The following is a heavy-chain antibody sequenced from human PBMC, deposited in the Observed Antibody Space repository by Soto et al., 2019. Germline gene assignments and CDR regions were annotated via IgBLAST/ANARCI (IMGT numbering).Heavy chain of an antibody. CDR1: GFTFSSYA. D-gene: IGHD3-3*02. CDR2: ITGSGGTT. Sequence: GGSLRLSCAASGFTFSSYAMSWVRQAPGKGLEWVSAITGSGGTTYYADSVKGRFTISRDNSKNTLYLQMNSLRAEDTAIYYCAKGSSISFNYYMDVWGKGTTVPVSS. J-gene: IGHJ6*03. CDR3: AKGSSISFNYYMDV. V-gene: IGHV3-23*01.